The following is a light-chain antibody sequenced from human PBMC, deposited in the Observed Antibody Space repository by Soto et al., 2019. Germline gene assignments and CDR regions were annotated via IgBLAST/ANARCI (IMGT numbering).Light chain of an antibody. J-gene: IGKJ1*01. CDR1: QSVTNSY. Sequence: EKVMTQSPVTMSVSPGERATLSCRASQSVTNSYLAWYQQKPGQAPRLLIFGASTRATGIPARFSGSGSGTEFTLTISGLQSEDFAVYYCQQDSNWTFGRGTKVDI. CDR2: GAS. CDR3: QQDSNWT. V-gene: IGKV3-15*01.